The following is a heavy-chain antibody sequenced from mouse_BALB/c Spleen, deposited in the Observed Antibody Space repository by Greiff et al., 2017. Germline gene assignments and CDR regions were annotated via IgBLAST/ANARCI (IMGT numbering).Heavy chain of an antibody. Sequence: VQLQQSGPGLVQPSQSLSITCTVSGFSLTSYGVHWVRQSPGKGLEWLGVIWSGGSTDYNAAFISRLSISKDNSKSQVFFKMNSLQADVTAIYYCARKVPYGSTPYYAMDYWGQGTSVTVSS. CDR1: GFSLTSYG. CDR3: ARKVPYGSTPYYAMDY. V-gene: IGHV2-4-1*01. CDR2: IWSGGST. J-gene: IGHJ4*01. D-gene: IGHD1-1*01.